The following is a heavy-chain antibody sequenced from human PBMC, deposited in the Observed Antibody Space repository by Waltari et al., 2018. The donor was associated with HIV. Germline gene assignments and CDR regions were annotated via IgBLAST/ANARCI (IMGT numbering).Heavy chain of an antibody. J-gene: IGHJ2*01. CDR3: ARLGGGNGDRYWHFDL. D-gene: IGHD2-21*01. V-gene: IGHV1-69*01. CDR2: IVPLLGTA. CDR1: GGIFSTSA. Sequence: QAQLVQSGAEVKKPGYSVKVSCKSSGGIFSTSAPNWLRQVPGQGLEWMGGIVPLLGTATYAQDFQGRVTITADEVKTTTHMELSSLTSEDTALYYCARLGGGNGDRYWHFDLWGRGTLVTVSS.